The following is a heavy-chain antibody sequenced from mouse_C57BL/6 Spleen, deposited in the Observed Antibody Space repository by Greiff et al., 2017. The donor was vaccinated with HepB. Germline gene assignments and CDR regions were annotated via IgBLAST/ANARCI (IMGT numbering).Heavy chain of an antibody. Sequence: VKLKQSGPGLVQPSQSLSITCTVSGFSLTSYGVHWVRQSPGKGLEWLGVIWRGGSTDYNAAFMSRLSITKDNSKSQVFFKMNSLQADDTAIYYCAKEGYGNYINYYAMDYWGQGTSVTVSS. CDR3: AKEGYGNYINYYAMDY. CDR2: IWRGGST. CDR1: GFSLTSYG. V-gene: IGHV2-5*01. D-gene: IGHD2-10*02. J-gene: IGHJ4*01.